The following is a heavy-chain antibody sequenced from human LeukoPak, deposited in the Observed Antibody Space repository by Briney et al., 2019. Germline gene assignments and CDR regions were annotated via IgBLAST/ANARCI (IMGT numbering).Heavy chain of an antibody. Sequence: PSETLSLTCTVSGGSISSYYWSWIRQPAGKGLEWIGRIYTSGSTNYNPSLKSRVTMSVDTSKNQFSLKLSSVTAADTAVYYCARTIVVAITGEGNWFDPWGQGTLVTVSS. D-gene: IGHD3-22*01. CDR3: ARTIVVAITGEGNWFDP. J-gene: IGHJ5*02. CDR1: GGSISSYY. CDR2: IYTSGST. V-gene: IGHV4-4*07.